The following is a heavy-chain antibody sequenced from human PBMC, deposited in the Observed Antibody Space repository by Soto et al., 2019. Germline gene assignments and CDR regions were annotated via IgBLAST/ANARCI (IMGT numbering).Heavy chain of an antibody. Sequence: SETLSLTCTVSGGSISNSTYYWSWIRQHPGKGLEWIGYIHHSGTTYYNPSLKSRVTISVDTSNNHFSLNLSSVTAAATDVYYCARVACTGTSDYWGQGTLVTVSS. CDR2: IHHSGTT. J-gene: IGHJ4*02. CDR1: GGSISNSTYY. D-gene: IGHD3-16*01. V-gene: IGHV4-31*03. CDR3: ARVACTGTSDY.